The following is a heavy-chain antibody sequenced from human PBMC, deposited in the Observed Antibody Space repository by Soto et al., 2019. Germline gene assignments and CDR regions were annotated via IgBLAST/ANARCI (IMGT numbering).Heavy chain of an antibody. CDR2: ISAHNGNT. CDR1: GYTFTSYG. Sequence: QVHLVQSGAEVKKPGASVKVSCKCSGYTFTSYGITWVRQAPGQGLEWMGWISAHNGNTDYAQKVQGRVTVTRDTSTSTAYMELRSLISADTAVYYCARGRYGDYWGQGALVTVSS. V-gene: IGHV1-18*01. D-gene: IGHD1-1*01. J-gene: IGHJ4*02. CDR3: ARGRYGDY.